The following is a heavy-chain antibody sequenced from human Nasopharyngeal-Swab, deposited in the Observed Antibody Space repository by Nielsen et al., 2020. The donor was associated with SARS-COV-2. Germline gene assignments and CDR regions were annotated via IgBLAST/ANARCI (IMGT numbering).Heavy chain of an antibody. D-gene: IGHD3-10*01. CDR1: GFSFSTYS. J-gene: IGHJ3*02. V-gene: IGHV3-21*01. CDR3: ARENNYGSPAAFDI. Sequence: GGSLRLSCAASGFSFSTYSMNWVRQAPGKGLEWVSSIRSSSTYIDYADSVKGRFTISRDNAKNSLYLQMNSLRAEDTAVYYCARENNYGSPAAFDIWDQGTMVTVSS. CDR2: IRSSSTYI.